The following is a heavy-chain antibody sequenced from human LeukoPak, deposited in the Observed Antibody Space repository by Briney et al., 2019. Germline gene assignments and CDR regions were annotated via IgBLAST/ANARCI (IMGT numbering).Heavy chain of an antibody. V-gene: IGHV3-48*02. J-gene: IGHJ2*01. D-gene: IGHD4-17*01. CDR1: GFTFSTYS. Sequence: PGGSLRLSCAASGFTFSTYSMNWVRQAPGKGLECISQISTSSTTIYYADSVKGRFTSSRDNAKNSLYLQMSSLGDEDTAIYYCTRDAGYGDAVRWYFDLWGRGTLVTVSS. CDR2: ISTSSTTI. CDR3: TRDAGYGDAVRWYFDL.